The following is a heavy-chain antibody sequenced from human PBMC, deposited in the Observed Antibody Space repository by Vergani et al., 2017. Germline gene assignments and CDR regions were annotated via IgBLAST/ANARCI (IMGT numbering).Heavy chain of an antibody. CDR3: ARARGYSVWDVLVD. J-gene: IGHJ4*02. D-gene: IGHD3-16*01. V-gene: IGHV4-34*01. CDR2: INHSGST. CDR1: GGSFSGYH. Sequence: VQLQQWGAGLLKPSETLSLTCAVYGGSFSGYHWSWIRQPPGKGLGWIGEINHSGSTNYNPSLKGRVTIAVDTSKNHFSLKLRSVTAADTAVYYCARARGYSVWDVLVDWGQGTLVTVSS.